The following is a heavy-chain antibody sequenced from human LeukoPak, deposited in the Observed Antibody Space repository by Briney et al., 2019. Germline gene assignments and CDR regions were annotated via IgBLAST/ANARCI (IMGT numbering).Heavy chain of an antibody. CDR2: IYYSGST. V-gene: IGHV4-39*07. D-gene: IGHD3-10*01. CDR3: ARDRRVVRGVIILNWFDP. J-gene: IGHJ5*02. Sequence: SETLSLTCAASGGSISSSSYYWGWIRQPPGKGLEWIGSIYYSGSTYYNPSLKSRVTISVDTSKNQFSLKLSSVTAADTAVYYCARDRRVVRGVIILNWFDPWGQGTLVTVSS. CDR1: GGSISSSSYY.